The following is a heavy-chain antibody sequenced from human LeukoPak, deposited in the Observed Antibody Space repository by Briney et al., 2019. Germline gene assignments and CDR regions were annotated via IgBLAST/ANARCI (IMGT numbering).Heavy chain of an antibody. CDR3: ARGAAAGRRGYYYYYMDV. Sequence: GGSLRLSCAASGFTFSSYAMSWVRQAPGKGLEWVSTISGSGGSTYYADSVKGRFTISRDNSKNTLYLQVNSLRAEDTAVYYCARGAAAGRRGYYYYYMDVWGKGTTVTISS. J-gene: IGHJ6*03. CDR2: ISGSGGST. V-gene: IGHV3-23*01. D-gene: IGHD6-13*01. CDR1: GFTFSSYA.